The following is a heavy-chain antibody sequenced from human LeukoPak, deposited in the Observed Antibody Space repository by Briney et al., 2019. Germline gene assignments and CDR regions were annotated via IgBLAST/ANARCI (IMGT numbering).Heavy chain of an antibody. D-gene: IGHD3-3*01. CDR3: ARDSRFLEWENAFDI. J-gene: IGHJ3*02. V-gene: IGHV4-4*02. CDR1: GGSISSSNW. Sequence: PSETLSLTCAVSGGSISSSNWWSWVRQPPGKGLEWIGEIYHSGSTNYNPSLKSRVTISVDKSKNQFSLKLSSVTAADTAVYYCARDSRFLEWENAFDIWGQGQWSPSLQ. CDR2: IYHSGST.